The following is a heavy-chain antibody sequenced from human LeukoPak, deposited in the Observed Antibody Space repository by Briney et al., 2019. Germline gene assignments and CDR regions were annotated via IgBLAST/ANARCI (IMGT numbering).Heavy chain of an antibody. J-gene: IGHJ4*02. CDR1: GYTFTGYY. V-gene: IGHV1-2*02. CDR3: ARDTLDYYDSSGYYYDMYPF. Sequence: EASVKVSCKASGYTFTGYYMHWVRQAPGQGLEWMGWINPNGGGTNYAQKFQGRVTMTRDTSISTAYMELSRLRSDDTAVYYCARDTLDYYDSSGYYYDMYPFWGQGTLVTVSS. D-gene: IGHD3-22*01. CDR2: INPNGGGT.